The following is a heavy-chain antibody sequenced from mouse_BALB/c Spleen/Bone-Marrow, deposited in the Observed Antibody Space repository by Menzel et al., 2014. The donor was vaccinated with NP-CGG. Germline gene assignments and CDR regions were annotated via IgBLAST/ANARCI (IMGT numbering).Heavy chain of an antibody. J-gene: IGHJ1*01. Sequence: VQLQQSGAELVKPGASVKLSCKASGYTFTSYWMHWVKQRPGQGLEWIGEINPSNGRTNYNEKFKSKATLTVDKSSSTAYMQLSNLTSEDSAVYYCARYLHYYGSSYGYFDVWGAGTTVTVSS. CDR3: ARYLHYYGSSYGYFDV. D-gene: IGHD1-1*01. CDR2: INPSNGRT. V-gene: IGHV1S81*02. CDR1: GYTFTSYW.